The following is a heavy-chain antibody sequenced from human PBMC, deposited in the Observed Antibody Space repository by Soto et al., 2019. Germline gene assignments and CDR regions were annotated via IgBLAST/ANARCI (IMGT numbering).Heavy chain of an antibody. CDR2: INPNSGGT. D-gene: IGHD5-18*01. CDR3: ARVDTAMVMFDY. Sequence: GASVKVSCKASGYTFTGYYMHWVRQAPGQGLEWMGWINPNSGGTNHAQKFQGRVTMTRDTSISTAYMELSRLRSDDTAVYYCARVDTAMVMFDYWGQGTLVTVSS. V-gene: IGHV1-2*02. CDR1: GYTFTGYY. J-gene: IGHJ4*02.